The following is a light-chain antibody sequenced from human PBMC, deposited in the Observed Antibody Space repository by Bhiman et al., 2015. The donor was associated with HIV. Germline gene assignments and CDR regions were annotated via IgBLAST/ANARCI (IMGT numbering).Light chain of an antibody. CDR3: QSYDSSLSGLWV. CDR2: ENN. Sequence: QSVLTQPPSVSAAPGQKVNISCSGSSSNIGKNYVSWYQQIPGTAPKVLIYENNKRPSGIPDRFSGSKSGTSATLGIAGLQTGDEADYYCQSYDSSLSGLWVFGGGTKLTVL. J-gene: IGLJ2*01. V-gene: IGLV1-51*02. CDR1: SSNIGKNY.